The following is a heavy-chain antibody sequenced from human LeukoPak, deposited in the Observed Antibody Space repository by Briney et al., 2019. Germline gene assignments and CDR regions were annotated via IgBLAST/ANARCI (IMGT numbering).Heavy chain of an antibody. J-gene: IGHJ3*02. CDR3: ARDEPDYARWGAFDI. V-gene: IGHV3-48*02. Sequence: PGGSLRLSCAASGFTFSSYSMNWVRQAPGKGLEWVSYISSSSSTIYYADSVKGRFTISRDNAKNSLYLQMNSLRDEDTAVYYCARDEPDYARWGAFDIWGQGTMVTVSS. D-gene: IGHD4-17*01. CDR1: GFTFSSYS. CDR2: ISSSSSTI.